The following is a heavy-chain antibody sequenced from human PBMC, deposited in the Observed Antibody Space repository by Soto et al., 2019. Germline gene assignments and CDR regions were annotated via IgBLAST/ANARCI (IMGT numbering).Heavy chain of an antibody. Sequence: EVQVLESGGGLVQPGGSLRLSCAASGFIFSNYGMSWVRQAPGKGLEWVSAVSGGNTYYADSVKGRFTNSRDNSKNTLYLQMNSLRAEDTAVYYCAKDVNMGYWGQGTLVTVSS. CDR1: GFIFSNYG. V-gene: IGHV3-23*01. CDR2: VSGGNT. J-gene: IGHJ4*02. CDR3: AKDVNMGY. D-gene: IGHD3-10*01.